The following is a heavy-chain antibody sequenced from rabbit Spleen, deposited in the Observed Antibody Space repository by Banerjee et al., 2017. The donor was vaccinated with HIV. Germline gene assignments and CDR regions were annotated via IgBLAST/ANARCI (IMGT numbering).Heavy chain of an antibody. J-gene: IGHJ4*01. CDR3: ARNFDL. Sequence: QSLEESGGDLVKPGASLTLTCKASGFDFSSSYYMCWVRQAPGKGLELIACIDTASVNTADATWAKGRFTISKTSSTTVTLQMTSLTAADTATYFCARNFDLWGPGTLVTVS. CDR1: GFDFSSSYY. CDR2: IDTASVNT. V-gene: IGHV1S40*01.